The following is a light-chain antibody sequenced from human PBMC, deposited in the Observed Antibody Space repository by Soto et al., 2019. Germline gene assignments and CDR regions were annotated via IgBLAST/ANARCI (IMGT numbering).Light chain of an antibody. V-gene: IGKV1-5*03. CDR3: QPDNNWPLT. Sequence: DIQMTQSPSTLSASVGDRVTITCRASESIRTWLAWYQQRPGKPPNLLIYKASTLASGVPSRFSGSGSGAEFTLTINSLQSEDFAVYYCQPDNNWPLTFGGGTKVDI. CDR2: KAS. CDR1: ESIRTW. J-gene: IGKJ4*01.